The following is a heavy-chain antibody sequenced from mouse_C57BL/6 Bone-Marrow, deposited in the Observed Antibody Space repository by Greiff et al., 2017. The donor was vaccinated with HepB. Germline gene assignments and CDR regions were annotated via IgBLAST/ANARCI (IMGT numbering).Heavy chain of an antibody. Sequence: EVQLKESGPELVKPGASVQISCKASGYSFPDYNMNWVKQSNGKSLSWIGVINPNYGTTRYNQKFKGKATLTVTQSSSTAYMQLNSLTSEDSAVYYCARRGAFYGSSWDYAMDYWGQGTSVTVSS. V-gene: IGHV1-39*01. D-gene: IGHD1-1*01. J-gene: IGHJ4*01. CDR2: INPNYGTT. CDR1: GYSFPDYN. CDR3: ARRGAFYGSSWDYAMDY.